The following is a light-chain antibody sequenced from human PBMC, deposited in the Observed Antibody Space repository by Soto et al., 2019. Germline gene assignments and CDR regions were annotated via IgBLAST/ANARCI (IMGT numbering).Light chain of an antibody. J-gene: IGKJ1*01. V-gene: IGKV1-5*03. CDR3: QQYADYSS. CDR2: KAT. Sequence: DIQMTQSPSTLPASVGDRVTVACRASQSIGSWLAWYQQKPGHAPKLLSYKATTLESDVPSRFSGSGSGTEFTLTIASLQPDDFATYYCQQYADYSSFGQGPRVE. CDR1: QSIGSW.